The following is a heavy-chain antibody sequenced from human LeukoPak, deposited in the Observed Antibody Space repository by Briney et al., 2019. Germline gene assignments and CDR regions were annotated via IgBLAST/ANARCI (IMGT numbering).Heavy chain of an antibody. CDR3: ARSGTTSLFDY. V-gene: IGHV3-48*03. J-gene: IGHJ4*02. D-gene: IGHD2-2*01. CDR1: GFTFSYYE. CDR2: IPSGGSTI. Sequence: GGSLRLSCAASGFTFSYYEMNWVRQAPGKGLKWVSYIPSGGSTIFYADSVKGRFTISRDNAKNSLYLQMNSLRADDTAVYYCARSGTTSLFDYWGQGTLVTVSS.